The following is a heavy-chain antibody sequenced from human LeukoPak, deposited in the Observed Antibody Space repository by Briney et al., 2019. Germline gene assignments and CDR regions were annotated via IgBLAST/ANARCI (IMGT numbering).Heavy chain of an antibody. J-gene: IGHJ3*02. CDR1: GFNFDDYG. CDR2: INWNGGST. Sequence: GGSLRLSCAASGFNFDDYGMSCVRQAPGKGLEWVSGINWNGGSTGYADSVKGRFTISRGNAKNSLFLQMNSPRAEDTALYYCAKDSSGYYDGAFDIWGQGTMVTVSS. CDR3: AKDSSGYYDGAFDI. V-gene: IGHV3-20*04. D-gene: IGHD3-22*01.